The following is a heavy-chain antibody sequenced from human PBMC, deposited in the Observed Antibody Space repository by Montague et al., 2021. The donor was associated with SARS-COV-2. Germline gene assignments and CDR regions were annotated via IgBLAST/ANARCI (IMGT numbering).Heavy chain of an antibody. CDR3: ARGADRYYFYGMDV. V-gene: IGHV6-1*01. J-gene: IGHJ6*02. D-gene: IGHD6-19*01. Sequence: CAISGDSVAVEEATWSSDEHTPSLHLDYVVVTYYMSKKYNEYAVSVNSRITINPDTSKNQFSLQVNSVTPEDTAVYYCARGADRYYFYGMDVWGQGTTVNVS. CDR1: GDSVAVEEAT. CDR2: TYYMSKKYN.